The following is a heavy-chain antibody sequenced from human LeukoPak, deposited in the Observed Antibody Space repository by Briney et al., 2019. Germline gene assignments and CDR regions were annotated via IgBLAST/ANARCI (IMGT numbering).Heavy chain of an antibody. CDR1: GGSISSGSYY. Sequence: PSETLSLTCTVSGGSISSGSYYGSWIRQPAGKGLEWNGRIYTSGSTNYNPSLKSRVTISVDTSKNQFSLKLSSVTAADTAVYYCARDGTGYSSSFDYWGQGTLVTVSS. CDR2: IYTSGST. CDR3: ARDGTGYSSSFDY. J-gene: IGHJ4*02. V-gene: IGHV4-61*02. D-gene: IGHD6-13*01.